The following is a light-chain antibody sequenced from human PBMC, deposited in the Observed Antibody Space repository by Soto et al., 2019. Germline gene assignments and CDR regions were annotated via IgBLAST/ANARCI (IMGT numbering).Light chain of an antibody. CDR2: DST. CDR3: QQRNVWPPIT. CDR1: QSIHTS. V-gene: IGKV3-11*01. Sequence: VLIQSPATLSLSPVERATLSFRSSQSIHTSLAWYQQKSGKPPRLVIYDSTLRANGVPDRFGGSRSGTEFTLTINSLEPEDFAVYYCQQRNVWPPITFGQGTRLEIK. J-gene: IGKJ5*01.